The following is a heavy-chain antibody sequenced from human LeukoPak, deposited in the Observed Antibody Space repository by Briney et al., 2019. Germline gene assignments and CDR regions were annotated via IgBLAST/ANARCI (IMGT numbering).Heavy chain of an antibody. J-gene: IGHJ3*02. CDR1: GGSISSGSYY. Sequence: SETLSLTCTVSGGSISSGSYYWSWLRQPAGKGLEWIGRIYTSGSTNYNPSLKSRVTISVDTSKNQFSLKLSSVTAADTAVYYCARVPLRRYSSGWYAFDIWGQGTMVTVSS. V-gene: IGHV4-61*02. CDR3: ARVPLRRYSSGWYAFDI. D-gene: IGHD6-19*01. CDR2: IYTSGST.